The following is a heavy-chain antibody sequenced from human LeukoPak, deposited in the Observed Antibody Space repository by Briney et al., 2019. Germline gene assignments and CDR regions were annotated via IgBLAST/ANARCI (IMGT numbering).Heavy chain of an antibody. CDR1: GFTFSGSA. CDR2: IRSKTHSYAT. CDR3: TRQPARMYFDFWSGYEKVDYYYYMDV. J-gene: IGHJ6*03. Sequence: PGGSLRLSCAASGFTFSGSAMHWVRQASGKGLEWVGRIRSKTHSYATAFAESLKGRFTISRDDSKNTTYLQMSSLKTEDTAVYYCTRQPARMYFDFWSGYEKVDYYYYMDVWGKGTTVTVSS. D-gene: IGHD3-3*01. V-gene: IGHV3-73*01.